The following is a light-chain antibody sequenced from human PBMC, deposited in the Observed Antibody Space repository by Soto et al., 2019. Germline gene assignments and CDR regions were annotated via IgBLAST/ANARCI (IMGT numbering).Light chain of an antibody. CDR1: QSISSW. CDR2: DAS. V-gene: IGKV1-5*01. Sequence: DIQMTQSPSTLSASVGDRVTITCRASQSISSWLAWYQQKPGKAPKLLIYDASSLESGVPSRFSGSGSWTEFTLTISSLQPDDFATYYCQQYNSYSPQFGGGTKVEIK. CDR3: QQYNSYSPQ. J-gene: IGKJ4*02.